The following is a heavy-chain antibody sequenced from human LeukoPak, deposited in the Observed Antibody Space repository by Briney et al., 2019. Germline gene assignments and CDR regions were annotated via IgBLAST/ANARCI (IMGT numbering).Heavy chain of an antibody. V-gene: IGHV4-34*01. CDR2: VNHSGRT. CDR3: ARRGPGATVDY. J-gene: IGHJ4*02. Sequence: SETLSLTCAVYGGSFNDYYWSWIRQPPGKGLEWIGEVNHSGRTNYNPSLKSRVTISQDTSKNQFSLKLRSVTAADTAAYFCARRGPGATVDYWGLGTLVTVSS. D-gene: IGHD4/OR15-4a*01. CDR1: GGSFNDYY.